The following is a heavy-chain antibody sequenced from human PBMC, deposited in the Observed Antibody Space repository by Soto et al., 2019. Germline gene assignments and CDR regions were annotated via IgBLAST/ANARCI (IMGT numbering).Heavy chain of an antibody. D-gene: IGHD4-17*01. CDR1: GYTFTSYG. CDR2: ISAYNGNT. CDR3: ARSSVTKGAYYYYGMDV. V-gene: IGHV1-18*01. J-gene: IGHJ6*02. Sequence: ASVKVSCKASGYTFTSYGISWARQAPGQGLEWMGWISAYNGNTNYAQKLQGRVTMTTDTSTSTAYMELRSLRSDDTAVYYCARSSVTKGAYYYYGMDVWGQGTTVTVSS.